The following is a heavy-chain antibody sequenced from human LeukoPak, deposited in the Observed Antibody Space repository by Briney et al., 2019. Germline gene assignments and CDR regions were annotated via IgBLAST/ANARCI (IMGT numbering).Heavy chain of an antibody. CDR2: IYYSGST. V-gene: IGHV4-39*01. D-gene: IGHD5-24*01. J-gene: IGHJ4*02. CDR3: ARGPHPGGSGYNLIDH. Sequence: EASETLSLTCTVSGGSISSSSYYWGWIRQPPGKGLEWIGSIYYSGSTYYNPSLKSRVTISVDTSKNQFFLKVSSVTAADTAVYYCARGPHPGGSGYNLIDHWGQGTLVTVSP. CDR1: GGSISSSSYY.